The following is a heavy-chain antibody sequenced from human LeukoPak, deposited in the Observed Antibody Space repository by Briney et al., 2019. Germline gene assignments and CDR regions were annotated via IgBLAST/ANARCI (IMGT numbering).Heavy chain of an antibody. CDR1: GFTFSCCD. V-gene: IGHV3-30*02. Sequence: PGGSLRLSCTASGFTFSCCDMQWVRQAPGKGLEWVALIRSEGSNEYYADSVKGRFTISRDNSKNTLYLQINSLRPEDTAVYYCAKVYFGEFDPWGQGTLVPVSS. CDR2: IRSEGSNE. J-gene: IGHJ5*02. CDR3: AKVYFGEFDP. D-gene: IGHD3-10*01.